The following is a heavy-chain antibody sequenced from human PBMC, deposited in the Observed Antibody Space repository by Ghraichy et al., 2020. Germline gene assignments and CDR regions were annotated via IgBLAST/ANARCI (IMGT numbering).Heavy chain of an antibody. J-gene: IGHJ4*02. CDR3: AKSRKRGYSYGYGAYFDY. CDR2: ISGSGGST. D-gene: IGHD5-18*01. V-gene: IGHV3-23*01. CDR1: GFTFSSYA. Sequence: GGSLRLPCAASGFTFSSYAMSWVRQAPGKGLEWVSAISGSGGSTYYADSVKGRFTISRDNSKNTLYLQMNSLRAEDTAVYYCAKSRKRGYSYGYGAYFDYWGQGTLVTVSS.